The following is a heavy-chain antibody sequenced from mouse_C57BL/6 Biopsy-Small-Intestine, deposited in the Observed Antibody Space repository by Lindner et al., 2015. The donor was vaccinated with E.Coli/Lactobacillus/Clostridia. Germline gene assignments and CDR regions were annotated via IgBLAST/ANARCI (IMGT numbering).Heavy chain of an antibody. CDR1: GYSFTGYF. CDR2: INPYNGDT. CDR3: AIEGDYSDY. V-gene: IGHV1-20*01. Sequence: VQLQESGPELVNPGASVKISCKASGYSFTGYFMNWVKQSHGKSFEWIGRINPYNGDTFHNQKFKGKATLTVDKSSSTAHMEVRSLTSEDSAVYYCAIEGDYSDYWGQGTTLTVSS. J-gene: IGHJ2*01.